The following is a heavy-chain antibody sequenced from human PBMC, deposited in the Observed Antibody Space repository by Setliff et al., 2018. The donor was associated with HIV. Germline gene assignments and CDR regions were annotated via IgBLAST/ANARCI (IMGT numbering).Heavy chain of an antibody. J-gene: IGHJ4*02. D-gene: IGHD3-3*01. V-gene: IGHV1-46*01. CDR1: GYIFIDYY. CDR2: INPRGGST. Sequence: ASVKVSCKASGYIFIDYYMHWVRQAPGQGLEWVGMINPRGGSTSYAQNFQGRVTMTRDTSTHTVYMELSSLRSEDTAVYYCATSTRKNFDFWSDSHTTYPPYYFDYWGQGTLVTVSS. CDR3: ATSTRKNFDFWSDSHTTYPPYYFDY.